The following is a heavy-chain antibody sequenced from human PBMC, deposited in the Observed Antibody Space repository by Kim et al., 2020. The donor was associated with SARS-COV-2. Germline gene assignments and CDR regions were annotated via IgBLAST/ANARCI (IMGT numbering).Heavy chain of an antibody. V-gene: IGHV3-48*03. J-gene: IGHJ4*02. CDR1: GFTFSSYE. Sequence: GGSLRLSCAASGFTFSSYEMNWVRQAPGKGLEWVSYISSSSNIIYYADSVKGRFTISRDNAKNSLYLQMNSLRAEDTAVYFCASSTNYFDNSPTDYWGQGTLATVSS. D-gene: IGHD3-22*01. CDR3: ASSTNYFDNSPTDY. CDR2: ISSSSNII.